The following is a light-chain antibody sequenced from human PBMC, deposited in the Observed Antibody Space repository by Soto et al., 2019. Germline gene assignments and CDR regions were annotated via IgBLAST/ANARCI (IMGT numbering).Light chain of an antibody. Sequence: EIVLTQSPGTLSLSPGERATLSCRASQSVSSSYLAWYQQKPGQAPRLLIYGASSRATGIPDRFSGSGSGADFTLTISRLEPEDFAVYSCQQYDTSPWTFGQATKVEIK. CDR1: QSVSSSY. V-gene: IGKV3-20*01. CDR3: QQYDTSPWT. J-gene: IGKJ1*01. CDR2: GAS.